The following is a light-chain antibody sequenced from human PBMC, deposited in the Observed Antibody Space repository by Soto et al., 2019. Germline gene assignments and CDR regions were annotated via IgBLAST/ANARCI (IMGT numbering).Light chain of an antibody. V-gene: IGLV2-14*01. CDR1: SSDVGVFNY. CDR3: SSCSAIGTLV. Sequence: QSVLTQPASVSGSPGQSITISCTGTSSDVGVFNYVSWYQQYPGKVPKLIIYEVSNRPSGVSSRFSGSKSGNTVSLIISGLQAEDEADYYCSSCSAIGTLVFGGGTKLTVL. J-gene: IGLJ2*01. CDR2: EVS.